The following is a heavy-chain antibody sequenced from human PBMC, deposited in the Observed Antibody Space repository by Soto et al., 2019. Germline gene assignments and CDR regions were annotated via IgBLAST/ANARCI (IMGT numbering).Heavy chain of an antibody. J-gene: IGHJ4*01. CDR1: GYTLNEVA. Sequence: QVQLVQSGAEVKKPGASVKVSCKVSGYTLNEVAMHWVRQAPGKGLEWLGVFDPDEAETMYAQEFPGTDTMPEDTFTDTVYMELSSLRSEDTALYFGTTDHGDDNFDYSGHGRVVNVSS. D-gene: IGHD4-17*01. CDR3: TTDHGDDNFDY. V-gene: IGHV1-24*01. CDR2: FDPDEAET.